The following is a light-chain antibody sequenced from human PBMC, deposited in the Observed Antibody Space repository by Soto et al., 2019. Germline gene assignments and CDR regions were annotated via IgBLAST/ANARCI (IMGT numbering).Light chain of an antibody. Sequence: QSVLTQPASVSGSPGQSITISCTGTSSDVGGYNYVSWYQQHPGQAPKLMIYDVSNRPSGVSNRFSGSKSGNTASLTISGLQAEDEAEYYCRSYTSSSTLNVFGTGTKVTVL. CDR3: RSYTSSSTLNV. CDR2: DVS. V-gene: IGLV2-14*01. J-gene: IGLJ1*01. CDR1: SSDVGGYNY.